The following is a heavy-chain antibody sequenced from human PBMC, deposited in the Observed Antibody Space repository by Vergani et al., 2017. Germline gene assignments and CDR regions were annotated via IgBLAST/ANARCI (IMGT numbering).Heavy chain of an antibody. D-gene: IGHD4-11*01. CDR3: ARADSNYLDY. CDR2: ISSSSSYI. V-gene: IGHV3-21*01. CDR1: GFTFSSYS. Sequence: EVQLVESGGGLVKPGGSLRLSCAASGFTFSSYSMNWVRQAPGKGLEWVSSISSSSSYIYYADSVKGRFTISRDNAKNSLYLQMNSLRAEETAVYYCARADSNYLDYWGQGTLVTVSS. J-gene: IGHJ4*02.